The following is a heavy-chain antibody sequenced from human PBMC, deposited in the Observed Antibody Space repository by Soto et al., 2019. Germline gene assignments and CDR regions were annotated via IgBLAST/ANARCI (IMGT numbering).Heavy chain of an antibody. CDR1: GCTFSSYA. CDR2: IIPIFCTA. J-gene: IGHJ6*02. Sequence: SSVKVSCKASGCTFSSYAISWARQAPGRGLEWMGGIIPIFCTANYAQKFQGRVTITADKSTSTDYMELRSVRSEDKAVYYCARGQGTYYYYYGMDVWGQGTTVTVSS. V-gene: IGHV1-69*06. CDR3: ARGQGTYYYYYGMDV.